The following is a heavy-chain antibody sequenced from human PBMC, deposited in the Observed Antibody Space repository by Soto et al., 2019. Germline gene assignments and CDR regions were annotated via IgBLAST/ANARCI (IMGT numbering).Heavy chain of an antibody. J-gene: IGHJ4*02. V-gene: IGHV3-23*01. CDR2: ISGSGGGT. CDR1: GFTFSSYD. Sequence: EVQLLESGGGLVQPGGSLRVSCEASGFTFSSYDMNWVRQAPGKGLDWVSGISGSGGGTHYADSVKGRFTISRDNSRNTLYLQMNSLRVDDTAVYYCAKGAGSDSGRYWGQGTLVTVSS. D-gene: IGHD3-10*01. CDR3: AKGAGSDSGRY.